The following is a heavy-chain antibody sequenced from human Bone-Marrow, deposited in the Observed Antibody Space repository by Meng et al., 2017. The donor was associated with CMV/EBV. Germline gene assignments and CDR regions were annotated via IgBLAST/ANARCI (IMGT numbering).Heavy chain of an antibody. CDR1: GFTFSGFW. Sequence: GGSLRLSCEGSGFTFSGFWMTWVRLPPGKGLEWVACLNQVGNGRYYVDSVKGRFTISRDNSKNTLYLQMNSLRAEDTAVYYCAKDRRWGYCSGGSCYADHDAFDIWGQGTMVTVSS. CDR3: AKDRRWGYCSGGSCYADHDAFDI. D-gene: IGHD2-15*01. V-gene: IGHV3-7*01. CDR2: LNQVGNGR. J-gene: IGHJ3*02.